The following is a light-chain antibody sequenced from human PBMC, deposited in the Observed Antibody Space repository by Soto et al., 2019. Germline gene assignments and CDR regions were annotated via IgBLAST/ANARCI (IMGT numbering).Light chain of an antibody. V-gene: IGKV3-15*01. J-gene: IGKJ2*01. CDR3: QQYKNWYT. CDR2: DTS. Sequence: IVMTQSPVTLSVSPGERATLSCRASQSVSGALAWYQQKPGQAPRLLIYDTSTRATGIPDRFSGSGSGTYFTLTISSLQFEDFAVYYCQQYKNWYTFGQGTKLEI. CDR1: QSVSGA.